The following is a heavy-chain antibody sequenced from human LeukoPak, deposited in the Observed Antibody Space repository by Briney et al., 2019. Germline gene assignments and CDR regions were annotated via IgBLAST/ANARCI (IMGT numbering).Heavy chain of an antibody. Sequence: GGSLRLSWTGYGFIFGDHAMSWVRQAPEKGLEWVGFIRSRAYGGTTEFAASVKGRFTISRDDSKGIAYLEMNSLETEDTALYYCARGPILLWIHNGMDVWGQGTTVTVSS. D-gene: IGHD2-2*01. CDR3: ARGPILLWIHNGMDV. V-gene: IGHV3-49*04. J-gene: IGHJ6*02. CDR2: IRSRAYGGTT. CDR1: GFIFGDHA.